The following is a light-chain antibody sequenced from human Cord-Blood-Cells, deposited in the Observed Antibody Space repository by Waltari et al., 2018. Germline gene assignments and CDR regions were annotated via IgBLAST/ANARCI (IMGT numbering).Light chain of an antibody. CDR3: CSYAGSYNYV. CDR2: DVS. Sequence: QSALTQPRSVSGPPGQSVTISCTGTSSDVGGYNCVSWYQQHPGKAPKHMIYDVSKRPSGVPDRFSGSKAGDTASLTISGLQAEDEANYYCCSYAGSYNYVFGTGTKVTVL. V-gene: IGLV2-11*01. CDR1: SSDVGGYNC. J-gene: IGLJ1*01.